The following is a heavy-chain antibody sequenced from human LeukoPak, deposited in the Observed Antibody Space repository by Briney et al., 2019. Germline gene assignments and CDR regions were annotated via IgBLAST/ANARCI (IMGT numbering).Heavy chain of an antibody. J-gene: IGHJ4*02. CDR3: ARAAYDSNGFTANHDY. CDR2: LYSDGTT. Sequence: GGSLRLSCAASGFTVSSDYMSWVRQAPGKGLEWVSVLYSDGTTYYADSVKGRFTISRDNSKNTLYLQMNNLRAEDTAVYYCARAAYDSNGFTANHDYWGQGTLVTVSS. D-gene: IGHD3-22*01. V-gene: IGHV3-53*01. CDR1: GFTVSSDY.